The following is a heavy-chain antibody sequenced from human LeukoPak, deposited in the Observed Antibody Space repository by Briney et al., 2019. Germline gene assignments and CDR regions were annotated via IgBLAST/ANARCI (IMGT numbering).Heavy chain of an antibody. J-gene: IGHJ5*02. V-gene: IGHV1-69*13. Sequence: SVKVSCKASGGPFSSYAISRVRQAPGQGLEWMGGIIPIFGTANYAQKFQGRVTITADESTSTAYMELSSLRSENTAVYYCARGHRCSGDCYCWFDPWGQGTLVTVSS. CDR2: IIPIFGTA. CDR1: GGPFSSYA. CDR3: ARGHRCSGDCYCWFDP. D-gene: IGHD2-21*02.